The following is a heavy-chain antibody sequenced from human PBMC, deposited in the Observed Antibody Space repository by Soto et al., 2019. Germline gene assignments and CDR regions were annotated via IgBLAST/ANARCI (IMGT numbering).Heavy chain of an antibody. J-gene: IGHJ4*02. CDR2: IYYSGST. Sequence: PSETLSLTCTLSNGSLSGNCCIWIRQSPGKGLEWIGNIYYSGSTNYNPSLKSRVTMSVDTSKNQFTLKLSSVTAADTGVYFCARSFMVPVDFFDYWGQGTLVTVSS. CDR3: ARSFMVPVDFFDY. V-gene: IGHV4-59*01. CDR1: NGSLSGNC. D-gene: IGHD3-10*01.